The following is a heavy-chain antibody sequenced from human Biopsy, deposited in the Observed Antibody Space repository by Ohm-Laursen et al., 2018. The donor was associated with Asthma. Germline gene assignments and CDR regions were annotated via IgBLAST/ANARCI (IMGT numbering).Heavy chain of an antibody. CDR2: IVFASGAT. D-gene: IGHD2/OR15-2a*01. Sequence: SVKVSCKASGVALSGYTFEWVRQARGLGLEWIAWIVFASGATNYAQNFQDRLTVIRDMSAGSVSMELRGLSSTDTAVYYCAAGRTSLQGESLIWGQGTLVSVSS. V-gene: IGHV1-58*01. CDR1: GVALSGYT. CDR3: AAGRTSLQGESLI. J-gene: IGHJ4*01.